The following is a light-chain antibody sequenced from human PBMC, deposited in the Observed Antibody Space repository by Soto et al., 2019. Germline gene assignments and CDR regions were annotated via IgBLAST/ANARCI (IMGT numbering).Light chain of an antibody. V-gene: IGKV3-15*01. Sequence: EIVMTQSPATLSVSPGERATLSCRASQSVFSSLAWYQQKPGQAPGLPIYGAATRATGIPARFSGSGSGTEFTLTISSLQSEDFSVYFCQQYHNWPEFGQGTKV. CDR2: GAA. CDR3: QQYHNWPE. J-gene: IGKJ1*01. CDR1: QSVFSS.